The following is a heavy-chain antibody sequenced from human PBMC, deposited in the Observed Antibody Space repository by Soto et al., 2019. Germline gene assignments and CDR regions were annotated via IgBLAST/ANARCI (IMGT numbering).Heavy chain of an antibody. Sequence: QVQLQESGPGLVKPSETLSLTCTVSGGSISSYYWSWIRQPPGKGLEWIGYIYYSGSTNYNPSLKSRVTISVDTSKNQFSLKLSSVTAADTTVYYCARGITMISDWGQGTLVTVSS. CDR2: IYYSGST. CDR3: ARGITMISD. D-gene: IGHD3-22*01. J-gene: IGHJ4*02. CDR1: GGSISSYY. V-gene: IGHV4-59*01.